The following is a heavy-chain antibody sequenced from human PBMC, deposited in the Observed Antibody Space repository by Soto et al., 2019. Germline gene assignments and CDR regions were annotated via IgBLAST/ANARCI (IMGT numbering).Heavy chain of an antibody. V-gene: IGHV1-2*02. CDR1: GYTFTGYY. CDR2: INPNSGGT. D-gene: IGHD3-9*01. CDR3: ARTYYDILTGTLYGMDV. Sequence: ASVKGSCKASGYTFTGYYMHWVRQAPGQGLEWMGWINPNSGGTNYAQKFQGRVTMTRDTSISTAYMELSRLRSDDTAVYYCARTYYDILTGTLYGMDVWGQGTTVTVSS. J-gene: IGHJ6*02.